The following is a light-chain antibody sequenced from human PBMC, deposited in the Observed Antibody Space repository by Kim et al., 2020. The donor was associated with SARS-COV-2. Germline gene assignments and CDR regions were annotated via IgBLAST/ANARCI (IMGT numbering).Light chain of an antibody. CDR1: QSISSNY. J-gene: IGKJ2*01. CDR3: GLGDMSPMYA. V-gene: IGKV3-20*01. CDR2: GAS. Sequence: EIVMTQSPGTLSLSPGERATLSCRASQSISSNYLAWYQQIPGQAPRLLIYGASSRATGIPDRFSGSGSWTDLTITISRLEPEDFAVYYCGLGDMSPMYAFGQEGKLVIK.